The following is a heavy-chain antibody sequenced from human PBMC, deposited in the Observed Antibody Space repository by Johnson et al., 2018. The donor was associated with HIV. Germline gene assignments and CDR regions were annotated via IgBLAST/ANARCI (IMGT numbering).Heavy chain of an antibody. V-gene: IGHV3-20*04. CDR1: GFRFDDFD. J-gene: IGHJ3*02. Sequence: VQLVESGGGVLRPGGSLRLSCVGSGFRFDDFDMSWVRQVPGRGLEWVSGINWSGGDAAYVDSVKGRFTISRDNSKNTLYLQMNSLRAEDTAVYYCARAGLGYCSSTSCRGDAFDIWGQGTMVTVSS. D-gene: IGHD2-2*01. CDR2: INWSGGDA. CDR3: ARAGLGYCSSTSCRGDAFDI.